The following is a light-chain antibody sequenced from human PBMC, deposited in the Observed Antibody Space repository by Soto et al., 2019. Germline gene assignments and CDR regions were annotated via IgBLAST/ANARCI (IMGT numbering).Light chain of an antibody. Sequence: IQLTQSPSSLSASVGDRVTITCRASQGISSYLAWYQQKPGKAPKLLIYAASTLQSGVPSRFSGSGSGTDFTLTISSLQHEDFATYYCQPLNSHPRTFGQGNKVDIK. CDR2: AAS. J-gene: IGKJ1*01. CDR1: QGISSY. V-gene: IGKV1-9*01. CDR3: QPLNSHPRT.